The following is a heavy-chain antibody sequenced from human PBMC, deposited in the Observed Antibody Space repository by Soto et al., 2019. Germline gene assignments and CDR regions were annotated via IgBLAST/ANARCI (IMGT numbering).Heavy chain of an antibody. V-gene: IGHV1-69*08. J-gene: IGHJ3*01. D-gene: IGHD3-10*01. CDR3: ARDLRSGMVRGVAP. Sequence: QVQLVQSGAEVKKPGSSVKVSCKASGGTFSSYTISWVRQAPGQGLEWMGRIIPILGIANYAQKFQGRVTXXAXKXXSTAYMELSSLRSEDTAVYYCARDLRSGMVRGVAPWGQGTMVTVSS. CDR2: IIPILGIA. CDR1: GGTFSSYT.